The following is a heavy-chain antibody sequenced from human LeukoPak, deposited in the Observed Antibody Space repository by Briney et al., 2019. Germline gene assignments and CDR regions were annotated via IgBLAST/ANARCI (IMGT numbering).Heavy chain of an antibody. CDR1: GFAFNNYA. Sequence: GGSLRLSCASSGFAFNNYAMTWVRQAPGKGLEWVSNINDNGGQRHYADSVKGRFTISRDNSKNTLFLQMDSLRAEDTAVYYCAKTQWKVGATDYFDYWGQGILVTVSS. D-gene: IGHD1-26*01. CDR3: AKTQWKVGATDYFDY. CDR2: INDNGGQR. V-gene: IGHV3-23*01. J-gene: IGHJ4*02.